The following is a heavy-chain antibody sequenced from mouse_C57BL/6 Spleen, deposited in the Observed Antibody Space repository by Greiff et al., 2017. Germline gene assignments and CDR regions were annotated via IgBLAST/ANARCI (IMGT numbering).Heavy chain of an antibody. V-gene: IGHV1-63*01. J-gene: IGHJ1*03. D-gene: IGHD1-1*01. CDR1: GYTFTNYW. CDR3: ARGPYYGSSYGYFDV. CDR2: IYPGGGYT. Sequence: QVHVKQSGAELVRPGTSVKMSCKASGYTFTNYWIGWAKQRPGHGLEWIGDIYPGGGYTNYNEKFKGKATLTADKSSSTAYMQFSSLTSEDSAIYYCARGPYYGSSYGYFDVWGTGTTVTVSS.